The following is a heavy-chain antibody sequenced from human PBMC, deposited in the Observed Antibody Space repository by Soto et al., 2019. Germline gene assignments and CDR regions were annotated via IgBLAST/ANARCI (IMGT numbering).Heavy chain of an antibody. D-gene: IGHD2-15*01. V-gene: IGHV4-39*07. CDR1: GGSISSSSYY. J-gene: IGHJ2*01. Sequence: SETLSLTCTVSGGSISSSSYYWGWIRQPPGKGLEWIGSIYYSGSTYYNPSLKSRVTISVDTSKNQFSLKLSSVTAADTAVYYCARDPGLPVVRSNWYFDLWGRGTLVTVSS. CDR2: IYYSGST. CDR3: ARDPGLPVVRSNWYFDL.